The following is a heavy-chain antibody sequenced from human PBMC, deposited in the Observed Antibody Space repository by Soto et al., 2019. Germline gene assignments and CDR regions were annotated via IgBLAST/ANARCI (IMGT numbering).Heavy chain of an antibody. D-gene: IGHD6-19*01. CDR3: AKAGFSSGWSPSYFDY. J-gene: IGHJ4*02. CDR1: GFAFSGYW. Sequence: QLVESGGGLVQPGGSLRLTCAGSGFAFSGYWMSWVRQAPGKGLEWVSAMSGTGGSTYYADSVKGRFTISRDNSKNTLYLQMNSLRVEDTAVFYCAKAGFSSGWSPSYFDYWGQGTLVTVSS. CDR2: MSGTGGST. V-gene: IGHV3-23*04.